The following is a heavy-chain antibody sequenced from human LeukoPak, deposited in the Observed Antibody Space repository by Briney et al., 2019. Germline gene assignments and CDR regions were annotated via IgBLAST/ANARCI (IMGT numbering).Heavy chain of an antibody. V-gene: IGHV4-38-2*02. CDR2: VYRSGGT. D-gene: IGHD7-27*01. Sequence: SETLSLTCSVSGYSISSGYQWDWIRQPPGKGLEWIGTVYRSGGTYYKPSLESRVSISVDTSKNQFSLKLRSMTAADTAVSYCARAKLGGDYYYLDVWGKGTTVTVSS. CDR3: ARAKLGGDYYYLDV. J-gene: IGHJ6*03. CDR1: GYSISSGYQ.